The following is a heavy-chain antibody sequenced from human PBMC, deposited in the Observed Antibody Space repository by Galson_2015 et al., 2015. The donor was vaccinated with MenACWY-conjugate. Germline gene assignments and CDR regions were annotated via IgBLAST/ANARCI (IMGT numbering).Heavy chain of an antibody. CDR3: ARDITVSTHSYYGIDV. Sequence: SLRLSCAASGFTFSTYGMHWVRQAPGKGLEWVAVIWYDGNDKYYADSVKGRFTISRDNFNNTLYLQMNSLRVEDTAVYYCARDITVSTHSYYGIDVWGQGTTVTVSS. V-gene: IGHV3-33*08. D-gene: IGHD1-7*01. CDR2: IWYDGNDK. J-gene: IGHJ6*02. CDR1: GFTFSTYG.